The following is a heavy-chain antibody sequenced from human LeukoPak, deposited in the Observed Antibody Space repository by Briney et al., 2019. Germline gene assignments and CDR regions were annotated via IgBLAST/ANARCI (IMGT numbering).Heavy chain of an antibody. D-gene: IGHD2-21*02. J-gene: IGHJ3*02. CDR3: SRDLALGDDAFHI. CDR2: ISTYGLNT. Sequence: GGSLRLSCAASGFTFSDYAMHWVRQAPGKGLDFVSSISTYGLNTHYADSVKGRFTVSRDNSKNILYLQMGSLSAEDMAVYYCSRDLALGDDAFHIWGQGTMVTVS. CDR1: GFTFSDYA. V-gene: IGHV3-64*02.